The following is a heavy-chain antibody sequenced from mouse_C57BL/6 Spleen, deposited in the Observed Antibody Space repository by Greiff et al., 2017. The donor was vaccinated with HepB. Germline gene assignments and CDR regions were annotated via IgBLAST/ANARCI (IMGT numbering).Heavy chain of an antibody. CDR1: GFSFTSYG. Sequence: QVQLQQSGPGLVQPSQSLSITCTASGFSFTSYGVHWVRQSPGKGLEWLGVIWSGGSTDYNAAFISSLSISTDNSKRQVFFKMNSLQADDTAIYYCARKSSLYCDYWGQGTTLTVSS. V-gene: IGHV2-2*01. J-gene: IGHJ2*01. CDR3: ARKSSLYCDY. D-gene: IGHD6-1*01. CDR2: IWSGGST.